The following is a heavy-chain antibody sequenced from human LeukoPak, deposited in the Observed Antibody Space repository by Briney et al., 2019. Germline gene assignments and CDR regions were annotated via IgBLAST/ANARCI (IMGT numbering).Heavy chain of an antibody. CDR1: GYTFTGYY. D-gene: IGHD3-10*01. CDR3: ARCIGELYYYYYMDV. Sequence: ASVKVSCKASGYTFTGYYMHWVRQAPGQGLEWMGWINPNSGGTNYAQKFQGRVTMTRDTSISTAYMEPSRLRSDDTAVYYCARCIGELYYYYYMDVWGKGTTVTISS. V-gene: IGHV1-2*02. CDR2: INPNSGGT. J-gene: IGHJ6*03.